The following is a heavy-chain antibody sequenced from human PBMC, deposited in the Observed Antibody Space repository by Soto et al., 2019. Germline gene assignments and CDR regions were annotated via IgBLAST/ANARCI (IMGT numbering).Heavy chain of an antibody. CDR3: ARSITTLGVVTISDDNWFDP. Sequence: EGQLVESGGGLVQPGGSLRLSCEASGLTFSSYWMTWVRQAPGKGLEWVADIKPDGSEKYYVDSVEGRFTISRDNAKNSIHLEMNSLRVEDTAVYYCARSITTLGVVTISDDNWFDPWGQGTPVTVSS. CDR2: IKPDGSEK. V-gene: IGHV3-7*03. CDR1: GLTFSSYW. J-gene: IGHJ5*02. D-gene: IGHD3-3*01.